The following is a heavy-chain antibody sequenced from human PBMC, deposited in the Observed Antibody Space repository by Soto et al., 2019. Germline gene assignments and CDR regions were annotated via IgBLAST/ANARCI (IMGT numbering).Heavy chain of an antibody. V-gene: IGHV1-18*01. Sequence: QVQLVQSGAEVKKPGASVKVSCKASGYTFTSYGISWVRQAPGQGLEWMGWISAYNGNTNYAQKLQGRVTMTTATSTSTDYMELRRLRPDDTAVDCCARGVGWERLDYWGQGTLVTVSS. J-gene: IGHJ4*02. CDR2: ISAYNGNT. D-gene: IGHD1-26*01. CDR3: ARGVGWERLDY. CDR1: GYTFTSYG.